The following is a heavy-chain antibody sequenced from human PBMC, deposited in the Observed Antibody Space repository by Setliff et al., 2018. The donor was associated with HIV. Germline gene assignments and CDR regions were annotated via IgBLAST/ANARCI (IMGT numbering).Heavy chain of an antibody. Sequence: GGSLRLSCAASGFTFSSYWMHWVRQAPGKGLVWVFGMNTDGSSTRYADSVKGRFTISRDNAKNMLYLQMNSLSAGDTAVYYCVRGSSCYSDYWGQGTLVTVSS. D-gene: IGHD2-15*01. CDR1: GFTFSSYW. J-gene: IGHJ4*02. V-gene: IGHV3-74*01. CDR3: VRGSSCYSDY. CDR2: MNTDGSST.